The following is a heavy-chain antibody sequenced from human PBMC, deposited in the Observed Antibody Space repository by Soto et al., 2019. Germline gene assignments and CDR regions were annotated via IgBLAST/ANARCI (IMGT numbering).Heavy chain of an antibody. CDR2: ISGSGNST. Sequence: EVQLLESGGGLVQPGGSLRLSCAVSGFTFSNYAMSWVRQAPGKGLEWVSAISGSGNSTNYADSVKGRFTISRDNSKNTVYLQMKSMRAEDSAIYYCERVVWALLRGLAPWGQGTLVTVSS. D-gene: IGHD1-26*01. CDR1: GFTFSNYA. V-gene: IGHV3-23*01. J-gene: IGHJ5*02. CDR3: ERVVWALLRGLAP.